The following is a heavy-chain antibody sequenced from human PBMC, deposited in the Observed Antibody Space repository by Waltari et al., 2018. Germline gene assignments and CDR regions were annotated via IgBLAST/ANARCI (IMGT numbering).Heavy chain of an antibody. D-gene: IGHD3-10*01. V-gene: IGHV3-49*03. Sequence: EVQLVESGGGLVQPGRSLXLSCTASGFTXGDSAMGWFRQAPGKGLEWVGFTRSKTYGGXTEYAASLXGRFXISXDDSXXIXYLQMNSLXXEDTXVYYCTARVXXVRPFDYXGQGTLVTVXS. CDR3: TARVXXVRPFDY. CDR1: GFTXGDSA. J-gene: IGHJ4*02. CDR2: TRSKTYGGXT.